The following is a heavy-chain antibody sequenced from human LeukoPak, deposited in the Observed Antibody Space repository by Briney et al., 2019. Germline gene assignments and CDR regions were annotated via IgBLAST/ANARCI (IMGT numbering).Heavy chain of an antibody. D-gene: IGHD6-13*01. CDR3: ARQGAAGKYYYYMDV. CDR1: GYNFPIYW. J-gene: IGHJ6*03. Sequence: GESLKISCQGSGYNFPIYWIGWVRQMPGQGLEWMGIIYPDDSNTLYGPSFQGQVTISADKSINTAYLEWSSLKASDTAIYYCARQGAAGKYYYYMDVWGKGTTVTVSS. CDR2: IYPDDSNT. V-gene: IGHV5-51*01.